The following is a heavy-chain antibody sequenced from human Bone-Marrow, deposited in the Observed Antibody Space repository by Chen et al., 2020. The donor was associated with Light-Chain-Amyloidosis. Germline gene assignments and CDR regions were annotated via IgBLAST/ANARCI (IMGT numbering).Heavy chain of an antibody. CDR1: GHTFPNYW. D-gene: IGHD5-12*01. V-gene: IGHV5-51*01. CDR3: ARRRDGYNFDY. J-gene: IGHJ4*02. Sequence: EVQLEQSGPEAKKPGESLKISCKGSGHTFPNYWIGWVRQMPGKGLEWMGVIYPDDSDARYSPSFEGQVTISADKSITTAYLQWRSLKASDTAMYYCARRRDGYNFDYWGQGTLVTVSS. CDR2: IYPDDSDA.